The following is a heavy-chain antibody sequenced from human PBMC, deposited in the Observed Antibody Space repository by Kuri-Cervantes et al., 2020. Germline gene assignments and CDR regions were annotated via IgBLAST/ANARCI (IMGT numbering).Heavy chain of an antibody. CDR2: ISWNSGSI. Sequence: SLKISCAASGFTFDDYAMHWVRQAPGKGLEWVSGISWNSGSIGYADSVKGRFTISRDNAKNSLYLQMNSLRAEDTAVYYCAREKSYCSGGSCYYVDYWGQGTLVTVSS. CDR3: AREKSYCSGGSCYYVDY. D-gene: IGHD2-15*01. V-gene: IGHV3-9*01. CDR1: GFTFDDYA. J-gene: IGHJ4*02.